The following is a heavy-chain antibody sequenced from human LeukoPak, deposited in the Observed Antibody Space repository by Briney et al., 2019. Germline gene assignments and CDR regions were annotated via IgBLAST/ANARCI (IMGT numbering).Heavy chain of an antibody. Sequence: KPGGSLRLSCAASGFTFSSYSMNWVRQAPGKGLEWVSSISSSSSYIYYADSVKGRFTISRDNAKNSLYLQMNSLRAEDTAVYYCAREAVASSYSFDYWGQGTLVTVSS. J-gene: IGHJ4*02. V-gene: IGHV3-21*01. CDR1: GFTFSSYS. CDR2: ISSSSSYI. CDR3: AREAVASSYSFDY. D-gene: IGHD6-19*01.